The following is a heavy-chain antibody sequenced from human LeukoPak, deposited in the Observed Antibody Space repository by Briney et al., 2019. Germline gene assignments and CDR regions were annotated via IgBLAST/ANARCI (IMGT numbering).Heavy chain of an antibody. D-gene: IGHD4-17*01. Sequence: PGGSLRLSCAASGFTFSNYAMSWVRQAPGKGLEWVSAISGSASSTYHADSVKGRFTISRDNAKNSLYLQMNSLRAEDTAVYYCARDLPLRPFDYWGQGTLVTISS. CDR2: ISGSASST. CDR3: ARDLPLRPFDY. CDR1: GFTFSNYA. J-gene: IGHJ4*02. V-gene: IGHV3-23*01.